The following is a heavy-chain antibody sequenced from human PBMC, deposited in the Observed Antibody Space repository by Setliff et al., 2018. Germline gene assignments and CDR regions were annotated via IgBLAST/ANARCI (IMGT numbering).Heavy chain of an antibody. V-gene: IGHV4-38-2*01. CDR1: GDFFTGHY. CDR2: MYYGGTT. D-gene: IGHD1-26*01. J-gene: IGHJ6*03. Sequence: SETLSLTCAVFGDFFTGHYWGWIRQSPEKGLEWIASMYYGGTTQYNPSLKSRVTLSVDTSKNQFSLKVSSVTAADTAVYYCARAPPNRYSGSYEYFYMDVWGKGTTVTVSS. CDR3: ARAPPNRYSGSYEYFYMDV.